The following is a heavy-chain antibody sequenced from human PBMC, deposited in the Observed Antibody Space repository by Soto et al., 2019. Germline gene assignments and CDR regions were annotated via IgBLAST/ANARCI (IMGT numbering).Heavy chain of an antibody. J-gene: IGHJ4*02. CDR1: GFTFSSYG. CDR3: ARDGIVEMALDY. V-gene: IGHV3-33*01. Sequence: QVQLMESEGGVVQPGRSLRLSCAASGFTFSSYGMHWVCQAPGKGLEWVAVIWYDGSNKYYADSVKGRFTISRDNSKNTLYLQMNSLRAEDTAVYYCARDGIVEMALDYWGQGTLVTVSS. D-gene: IGHD3-22*01. CDR2: IWYDGSNK.